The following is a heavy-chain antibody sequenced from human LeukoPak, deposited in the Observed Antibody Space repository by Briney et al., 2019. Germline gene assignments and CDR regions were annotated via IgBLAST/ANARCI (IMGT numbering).Heavy chain of an antibody. D-gene: IGHD1-26*01. CDR3: ASQSGSYQGDDAFEI. V-gene: IGHV4-39*07. J-gene: IGHJ3*02. CDR2: IHYSGST. CDR1: GGSISSSSYF. Sequence: SETLSLTCTVSGGSISSSSYFWAWIRQPPGKGLEWIGSIHYSGSTYYNASLKSRGTISVDTSKNQLSLKLTSVSAADTAVYYCASQSGSYQGDDAFEIWGQGTMVTVSS.